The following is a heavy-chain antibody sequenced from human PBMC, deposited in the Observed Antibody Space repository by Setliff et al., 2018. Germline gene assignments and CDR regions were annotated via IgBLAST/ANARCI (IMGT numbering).Heavy chain of an antibody. CDR1: GYAFGSSG. V-gene: IGHV1-18*01. CDR3: ARDRKEIVVKPPAASLDY. Sequence: ASVKVSCKASGYAFGSSGISWVRQAPGQGLEWMGWISAYNGYIVYAQKFQGRVTMTTDTSTTTAYMEVRSLRSDDTAVYYCARDRKEIVVKPPAASLDYWGQGTQVPSPQ. CDR2: ISAYNGYI. J-gene: IGHJ4*02. D-gene: IGHD2-2*01.